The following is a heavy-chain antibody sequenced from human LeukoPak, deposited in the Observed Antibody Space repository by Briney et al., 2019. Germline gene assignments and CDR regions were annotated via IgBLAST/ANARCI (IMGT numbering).Heavy chain of an antibody. V-gene: IGHV3-23*01. CDR1: GFIFSNYA. Sequence: GGSLRLSCAASGFIFSNYAMSSVRQAPGKGLQWVSAFSGSGGITYYADSVKGRFTISRDNSRNTLYLQMNSLRAEDTAVYYCARSGLSRFGFWGQGTLVTVSS. D-gene: IGHD2/OR15-2a*01. J-gene: IGHJ4*02. CDR2: FSGSGGIT. CDR3: ARSGLSRFGF.